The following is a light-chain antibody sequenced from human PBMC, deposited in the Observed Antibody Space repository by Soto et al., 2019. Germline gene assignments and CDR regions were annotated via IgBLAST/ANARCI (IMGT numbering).Light chain of an antibody. CDR3: QQYGSSPMYT. Sequence: EIVLTQSPGTLSLSPGERATLSCRASQSVSSNYLAWYQQKPGQAPRHLIYGASSRATDIPDRFSGSGSGTDFTLTISRLEPEDFAVYYCQQYGSSPMYTFGQGTKLEIK. V-gene: IGKV3-20*01. CDR2: GAS. CDR1: QSVSSNY. J-gene: IGKJ2*01.